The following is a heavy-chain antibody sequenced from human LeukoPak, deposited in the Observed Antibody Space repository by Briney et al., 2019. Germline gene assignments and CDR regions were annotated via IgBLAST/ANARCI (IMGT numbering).Heavy chain of an antibody. J-gene: IGHJ4*02. CDR1: GYSISSGYN. CDR3: ARGQYLVY. CDR2: IYHSGST. V-gene: IGHV4-38-2*02. Sequence: PSETLCLTCTVSGYSISSGYNWDWIRQPPGKGLEWIGSIYHSGSTYYNPSLKSRVTISVDTSKNQFSLKLSSVTAADTAVYYCARGQYLVYWGQGTLVTVSS. D-gene: IGHD2-2*01.